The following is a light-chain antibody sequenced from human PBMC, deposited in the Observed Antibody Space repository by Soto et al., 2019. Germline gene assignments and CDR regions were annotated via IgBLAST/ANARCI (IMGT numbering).Light chain of an antibody. J-gene: IGKJ5*01. CDR3: QQYNNWPPST. CDR1: HTISSSY. CDR2: GAS. Sequence: DIVWTQSPGTLSLSPGERATLSCRASHTISSSYLAWYQQKPGQAPRLLIYGASTRATGIPARFSGSGSGTEFTLTISSLQSEDFAVYYCQQYNNWPPSTFGQGTRLEIK. V-gene: IGKV3-15*01.